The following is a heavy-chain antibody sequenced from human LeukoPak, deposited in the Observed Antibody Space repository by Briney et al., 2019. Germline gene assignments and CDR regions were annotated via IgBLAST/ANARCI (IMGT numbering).Heavy chain of an antibody. CDR3: ARGLVGATGLFDY. D-gene: IGHD1-26*01. V-gene: IGHV4-4*02. CDR1: GGSISSSNW. J-gene: IGHJ4*02. CDR2: IYHSGST. Sequence: PSETLSLTCAVSGGSISSSNWWSWVRQPPGKGLEWTGEIYHSGSTNYNPSLKSRVTISVDKSKNQFSLKLSSVTAADTAVYYCARGLVGATGLFDYWGQGTLVTVSS.